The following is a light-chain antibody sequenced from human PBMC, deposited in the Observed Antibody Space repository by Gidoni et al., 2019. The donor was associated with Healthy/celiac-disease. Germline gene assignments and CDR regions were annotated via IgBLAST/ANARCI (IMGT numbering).Light chain of an antibody. V-gene: IGKV3-15*01. CDR1: PSVSSN. Sequence: EIVMTQSPATLSVSPGERATLSCRASPSVSSNLAWYQQKPGQAPRLLIYGASTRATGIPARFSGSGSGTEFTLTISSLQSEDFAVYYCQQYNNWPLGFGGGTKVEIK. CDR2: GAS. J-gene: IGKJ4*01. CDR3: QQYNNWPLG.